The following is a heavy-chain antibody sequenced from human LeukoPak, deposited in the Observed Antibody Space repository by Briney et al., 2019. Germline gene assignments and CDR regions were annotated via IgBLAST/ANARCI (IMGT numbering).Heavy chain of an antibody. CDR2: IYYSGST. V-gene: IGHV4-59*01. CDR1: GGSISSYY. D-gene: IGHD3-3*01. J-gene: IGHJ4*02. Sequence: SETLSLTCTVSGGSISSYYWSWIRQPPGKGLEWIGYIYYSGSTNYNPSLKSRVTISVDTSKNQFSLKLSSVTAADTAVYYCASMSGYSRKFDYWGQGTLVTVSS. CDR3: ASMSGYSRKFDY.